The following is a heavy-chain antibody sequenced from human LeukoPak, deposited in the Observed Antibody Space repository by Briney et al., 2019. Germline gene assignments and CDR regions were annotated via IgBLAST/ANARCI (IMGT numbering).Heavy chain of an antibody. V-gene: IGHV3-21*01. D-gene: IGHD3-22*01. Sequence: GGSLRLSCAASGFTFSSYSMNWVRQAPGKGLEWVSSISSSSSYIYYADSVKGRFTISRDNAKNSLHLQMNSLRAEDTAVYYCARDLEYYYDSGGYYGFDYWGQGTLVTVSS. CDR1: GFTFSSYS. CDR2: ISSSSSYI. J-gene: IGHJ4*02. CDR3: ARDLEYYYDSGGYYGFDY.